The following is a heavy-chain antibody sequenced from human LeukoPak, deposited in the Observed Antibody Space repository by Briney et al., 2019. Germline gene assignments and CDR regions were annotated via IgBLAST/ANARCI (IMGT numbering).Heavy chain of an antibody. J-gene: IGHJ4*02. CDR2: ISSSSSTI. CDR1: GFTFSSYS. V-gene: IGHV3-48*01. CDR3: ARLNTPGRYSSNYGDDY. Sequence: GGSLRLSCAASGFTFSSYSMNWVRQAPGKGLEWVSYISSSSSTIYYADSVKGRFTISRDNAKNSLYLQMNSLRAEDTAVYYCARLNTPGRYSSNYGDDYWGQGTLVTVSS. D-gene: IGHD6-13*01.